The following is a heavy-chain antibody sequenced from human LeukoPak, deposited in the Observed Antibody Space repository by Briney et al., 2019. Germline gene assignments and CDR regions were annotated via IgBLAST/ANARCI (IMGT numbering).Heavy chain of an antibody. D-gene: IGHD5-18*01. V-gene: IGHV4-61*02. Sequence: SQTLSLTCTVSAVSITSGTYYWTWIRQPAGKGLEWIGRIYSTGRVNYNPSLESRVTMLLDTSKNHISLKLTSVTAADTAIYFCARASETAMVTLWGQGTLVTVSS. CDR2: IYSTGRV. CDR3: ARASETAMVTL. CDR1: AVSITSGTYY. J-gene: IGHJ4*02.